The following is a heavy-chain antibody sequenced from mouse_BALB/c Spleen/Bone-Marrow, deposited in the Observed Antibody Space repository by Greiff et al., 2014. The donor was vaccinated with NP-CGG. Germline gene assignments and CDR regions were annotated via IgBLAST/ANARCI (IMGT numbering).Heavy chain of an antibody. CDR3: ATYDGYYFDY. CDR2: ISYSGST. J-gene: IGHJ2*01. CDR1: GDSITSGY. Sequence: EVQLKESGPSLVKPSQSVSLTCSVTGDSITSGYLNWIRKFPGNKLEYMGYISYSGSTYYSPTHKSRISITRDTSKNQYYLQLNSVTTEDTATYYCATYDGYYFDYWGQGTTLTVSS. D-gene: IGHD2-3*01. V-gene: IGHV3-8*02.